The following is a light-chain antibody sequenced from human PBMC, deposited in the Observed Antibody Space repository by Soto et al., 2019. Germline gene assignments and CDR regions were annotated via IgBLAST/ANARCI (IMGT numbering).Light chain of an antibody. V-gene: IGKV3-15*01. CDR2: GAS. J-gene: IGKJ1*01. CDR1: QSVSSN. Sequence: EIVMTQSPATLSVSPGERATLSCRASQSVSSNLAWYQQKPGQAPRLLIYGASTRATGIPARFSGSGSGTEFTLTISSLQSEDFAVYYWQQYNNWPQTFGQGSKVEIE. CDR3: QQYNNWPQT.